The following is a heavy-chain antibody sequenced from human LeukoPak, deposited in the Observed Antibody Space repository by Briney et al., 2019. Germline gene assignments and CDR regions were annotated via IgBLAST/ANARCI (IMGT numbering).Heavy chain of an antibody. D-gene: IGHD6-6*01. CDR1: GDSISSYY. CDR2: IYHSGNT. Sequence: SETLSLTCTVSGDSISSYYWSWIRQPPGKGLEWIGYIYHSGNTNSNPSLKSRVTISVDTSKNQFSLKLSSVTAADTAVYYCAKHTFARPFDYWGQGTLVTVS. CDR3: AKHTFARPFDY. V-gene: IGHV4-59*08. J-gene: IGHJ4*02.